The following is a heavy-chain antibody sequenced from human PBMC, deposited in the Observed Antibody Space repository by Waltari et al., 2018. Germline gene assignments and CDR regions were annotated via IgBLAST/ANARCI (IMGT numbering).Heavy chain of an antibody. Sequence: EVQLLQSGTELKKPGTTVKISCQVSGYTFTDYYIHWVQQAPGKGPHWMGLVYPEEGETIYAEKFQGRVTITADTSTDTAYMELSSLRSEDTAVYYCATALGDRSSASRAFDIWGLGTMITVSS. CDR3: ATALGDRSSASRAFDI. CDR2: VYPEEGET. J-gene: IGHJ3*02. CDR1: GYTFTDYY. V-gene: IGHV1-69-2*01. D-gene: IGHD3-10*01.